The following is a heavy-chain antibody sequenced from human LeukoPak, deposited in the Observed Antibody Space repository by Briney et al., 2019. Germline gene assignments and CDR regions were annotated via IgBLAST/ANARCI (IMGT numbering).Heavy chain of an antibody. J-gene: IGHJ4*02. Sequence: SETLSLTCAVYGGSFSGYYWSWIRQPPGKGLEWIGYIYYSGSTNYNPSLKSRVTISVDTSKNQFSLKLSSVTAADTAVYYCARRRPVNVGATLDYWGQGTLVTVSS. CDR1: GGSFSGYY. D-gene: IGHD1-26*01. CDR3: ARRRPVNVGATLDY. V-gene: IGHV4-59*08. CDR2: IYYSGST.